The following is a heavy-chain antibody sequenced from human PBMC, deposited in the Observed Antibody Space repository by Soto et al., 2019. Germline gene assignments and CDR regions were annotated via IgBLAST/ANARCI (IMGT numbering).Heavy chain of an antibody. V-gene: IGHV1-24*01. CDR1: GYTLTELS. CDR2: FDPEDGET. D-gene: IGHD3-16*02. Sequence: ASVKVSCKVSGYTLTELSMHWVRQAPGKGLEWMGGFDPEDGETIYAQKFQGRVTMTEDTSTDTAYMELSSLRSEDTAVYYCATDRLRGKIWGSYRFLRIFDYWGQGTLVTVSS. J-gene: IGHJ4*02. CDR3: ATDRLRGKIWGSYRFLRIFDY.